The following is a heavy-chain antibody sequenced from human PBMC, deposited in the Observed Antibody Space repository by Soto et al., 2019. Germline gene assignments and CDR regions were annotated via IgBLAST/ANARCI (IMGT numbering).Heavy chain of an antibody. Sequence: ASVKVSCKASGGTFSSYAISWVRQAPGQGLEWMGGIIPIFGTANYAQKFQGRVTITADESTSTAYMELSSLRSEDTAVYYCARGREAVAGLNYYYGMDVWGQGTTVTVS. D-gene: IGHD6-19*01. CDR3: ARGREAVAGLNYYYGMDV. CDR1: GGTFSSYA. J-gene: IGHJ6*02. V-gene: IGHV1-69*13. CDR2: IIPIFGTA.